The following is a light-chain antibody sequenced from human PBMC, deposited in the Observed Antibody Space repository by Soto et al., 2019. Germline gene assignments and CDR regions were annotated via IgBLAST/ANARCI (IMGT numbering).Light chain of an antibody. CDR2: RDS. CDR1: NIGSKN. J-gene: IGLJ2*01. Sequence: SYELTQPLSVSVALGQTARITCGGNNIGSKNVHWYQQKPGQAPVLVIYRDSNRPSGIPERFSGSNSGNTATLTISRAQAGDEADCYCQVWDSSVVFGGGTKVTVL. V-gene: IGLV3-9*01. CDR3: QVWDSSVV.